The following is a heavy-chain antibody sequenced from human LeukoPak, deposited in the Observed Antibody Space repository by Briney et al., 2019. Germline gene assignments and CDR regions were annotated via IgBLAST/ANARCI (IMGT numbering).Heavy chain of an antibody. CDR2: IYHSGST. J-gene: IGHJ4*02. CDR1: GYSISSGYY. Sequence: SETLSLTSAVSGYSISSGYYWGWIRQPPGKGLEWIGSIYHSGSTYYNPSLKSRVTISVDTSKNQFSLKLSSVTAADTAVYYCAAGGWLHPFDYWGQGTLVTVSS. V-gene: IGHV4-38-2*01. CDR3: AAGGWLHPFDY. D-gene: IGHD5-12*01.